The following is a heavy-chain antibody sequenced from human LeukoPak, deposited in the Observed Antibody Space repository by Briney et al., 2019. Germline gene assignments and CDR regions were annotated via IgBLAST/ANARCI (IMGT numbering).Heavy chain of an antibody. D-gene: IGHD3-10*01. CDR3: AREPMVRGPIGDY. J-gene: IGHJ4*02. V-gene: IGHV3-74*01. CDR2: INSDGSST. Sequence: GGSLRLSCAASGFTFSSYWMHWVRQAPGKGLVWVSRINSDGSSTSYADSVEGRFTISRDNAKNTLYLQMNSLRAEDTAVYYCAREPMVRGPIGDYWGQGTLVTVSS. CDR1: GFTFSSYW.